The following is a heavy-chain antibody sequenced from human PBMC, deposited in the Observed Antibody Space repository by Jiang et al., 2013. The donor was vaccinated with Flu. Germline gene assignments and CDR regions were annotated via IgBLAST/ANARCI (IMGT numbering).Heavy chain of an antibody. D-gene: IGHD4-11*01. CDR1: GFTFSNAW. CDR2: IKRKTDGGTT. J-gene: IGHJ6*03. V-gene: IGHV3-15*05. Sequence: EVQLVESGGGLVKPGGSLRLTCAASGFTFSNAWMSWVRQAPGKGLEWVGQIKRKTDGGTTDYAAPVKGRFTISRDDSNNTLYLQMNSLKTEDTAVYYCTTVLRDYTSPYYYYYMDVWGKGTTVTVSS. CDR3: TTVLRDYTSPYYYYYMDV.